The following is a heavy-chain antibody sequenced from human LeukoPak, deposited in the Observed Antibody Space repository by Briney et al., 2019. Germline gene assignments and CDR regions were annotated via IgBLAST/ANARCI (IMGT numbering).Heavy chain of an antibody. CDR1: GFPFSSYW. CDR2: IKQDRREK. Sequence: QPGGSLRLSCAASGFPFSSYWMSWVRQAPGKGLEWVANIKQDRREKYYVDSVKGRFTISRDTAKNSLYLQMNSLRAEDTAVYYCARARPFDYWGQGTLVTVSS. J-gene: IGHJ4*02. V-gene: IGHV3-7*01. CDR3: ARARPFDY.